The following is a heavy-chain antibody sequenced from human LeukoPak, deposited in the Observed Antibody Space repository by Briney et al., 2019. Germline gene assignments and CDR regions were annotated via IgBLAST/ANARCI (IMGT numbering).Heavy chain of an antibody. V-gene: IGHV7-4-1*02. CDR2: INTNTGNP. J-gene: IGHJ4*02. Sequence: ASVKVSCKASGYTFTSYAMNWVRQAPGQGLEWMGWINTNTGNPTYAQGFTGRFVFSLDTSVSTAYLQISSLKAEDTAVYYCARSVLIGVLEWLPDYWGQGTLVTVSS. D-gene: IGHD3-3*01. CDR1: GYTFTSYA. CDR3: ARSVLIGVLEWLPDY.